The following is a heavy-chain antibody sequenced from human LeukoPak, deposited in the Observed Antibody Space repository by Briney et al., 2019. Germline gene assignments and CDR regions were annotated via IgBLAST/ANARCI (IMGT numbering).Heavy chain of an antibody. CDR3: ARLRTNYDFWSGYLVY. CDR2: ISSSSSYI. D-gene: IGHD3-3*01. Sequence: GGSLRLSCAASGFAFSSYSMNWVRQAPGKGLEWVSSISSSSSYIYHADSVKGRFTISRDNAKNSLYLQMTSLRAEDTAVYYCARLRTNYDFWSGYLVYWGQGTLVTVSS. J-gene: IGHJ4*02. V-gene: IGHV3-21*01. CDR1: GFAFSSYS.